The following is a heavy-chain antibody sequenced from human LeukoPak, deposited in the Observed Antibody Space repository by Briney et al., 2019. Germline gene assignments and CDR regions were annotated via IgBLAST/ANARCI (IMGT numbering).Heavy chain of an antibody. CDR1: GFTFSDYW. CDR3: ARERALSDYYGSGSYYNELDY. CDR2: IKKDGSEK. Sequence: GGSLRLSCAASGFTFSDYWMSWLRQAPGKGLEWVANIKKDGSEKSYVDSVKGRFTISRDNAKNSLYLQMNSLRAEDTAVYYCARERALSDYYGSGSYYNELDYWGQGTLVTVSS. V-gene: IGHV3-7*01. D-gene: IGHD3-10*01. J-gene: IGHJ4*02.